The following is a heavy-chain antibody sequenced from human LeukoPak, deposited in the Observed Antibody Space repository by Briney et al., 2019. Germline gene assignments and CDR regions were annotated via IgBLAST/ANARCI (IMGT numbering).Heavy chain of an antibody. D-gene: IGHD1-1*01. V-gene: IGHV3-30*14. J-gene: IGHJ4*02. CDR3: ARGLRYKFDY. Sequence: PGGSLRLSCAASGFTFSTYAMHWVRQAPGRGLEWVAVVSYDGSNEYYADSVKGRFTISRDNSKNALYLQMNSLRPEDTAVYYCARGLRYKFDYWGQGTLVTVSS. CDR1: GFTFSTYA. CDR2: VSYDGSNE.